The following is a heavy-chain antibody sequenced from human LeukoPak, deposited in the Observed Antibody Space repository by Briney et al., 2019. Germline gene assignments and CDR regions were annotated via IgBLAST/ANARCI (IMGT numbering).Heavy chain of an antibody. CDR2: IYYSGST. V-gene: IGHV4-39*01. Sequence: SETLSLTCTVPGGSISSSSYYWGWIRQPPGKGLEWIGSIYYSGSTYYNPSLKSRVTISVDTSKNQFSLKLSSVTAADTAVYYCARREGNGFDYWGQGTLVTVSS. CDR1: GGSISSSSYY. D-gene: IGHD1-1*01. CDR3: ARREGNGFDY. J-gene: IGHJ4*02.